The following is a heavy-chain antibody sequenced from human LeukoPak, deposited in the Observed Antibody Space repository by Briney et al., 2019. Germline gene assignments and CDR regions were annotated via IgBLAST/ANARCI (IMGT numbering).Heavy chain of an antibody. CDR1: GYTFTDYC. J-gene: IGHJ4*02. Sequence: GGTVKISCKASGYTFTDYCVHWVQQAPGKGLEWMGRVDPEDNEAKCADKFQGRVSISADKSADTVYMEMSSLTFNDTAVYFCAIPNPSGEMRFSEWPLDYWAQGTLVTVSS. CDR3: AIPNPSGEMRFSEWPLDY. CDR2: VDPEDNEA. D-gene: IGHD3-3*01. V-gene: IGHV1-69-2*01.